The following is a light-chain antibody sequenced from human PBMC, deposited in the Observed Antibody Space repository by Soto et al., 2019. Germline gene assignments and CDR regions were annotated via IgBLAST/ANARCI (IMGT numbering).Light chain of an antibody. CDR3: QQYGSSPVT. CDR2: GAS. CDR1: QTVSASY. V-gene: IGKV3-20*01. J-gene: IGKJ4*01. Sequence: EIVLTQSPGTLSLSPGEKATLSCRASQTVSASYLAWYQQKPGQAPRLLLYGASTRVDGIPDRFSGGGSGTDFSLTISRLEPEDFAAYYCQQYGSSPVTFGGGTKVDIK.